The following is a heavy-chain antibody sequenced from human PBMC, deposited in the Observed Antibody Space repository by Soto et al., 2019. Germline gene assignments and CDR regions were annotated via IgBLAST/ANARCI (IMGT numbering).Heavy chain of an antibody. V-gene: IGHV4-59*01. Sequence: PSETLSLTCTVSGGSISSYYWSWIRQPPGKGLEWIGYIYYSGSTNYNPSLKSRVTISVDASKNQFSLKLSSVTAADTAVYYCARVGFGSGSYTPHYYYYYGMDVWGQGTTVPVSS. CDR3: ARVGFGSGSYTPHYYYYYGMDV. CDR1: GGSISSYY. D-gene: IGHD3-10*01. CDR2: IYYSGST. J-gene: IGHJ6*02.